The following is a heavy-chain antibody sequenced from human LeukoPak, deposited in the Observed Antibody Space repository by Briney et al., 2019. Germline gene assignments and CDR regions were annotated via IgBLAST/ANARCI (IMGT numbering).Heavy chain of an antibody. CDR3: TASGYYNSGSYSVGWFVP. J-gene: IGHJ5*02. CDR1: GFTFRSAW. Sequence: GSLRLSCAASGFTFRSAWMSWVRQAPGKGLEWVGRIKSRADGGTTDYAAPVKGRVAISRDYSKTTLYLQMNSLKTEDTAVYYCTASGYYNSGSYSVGWFVPWGQGTLVTVSS. CDR2: IKSRADGGTT. V-gene: IGHV3-15*01. D-gene: IGHD3-10*01.